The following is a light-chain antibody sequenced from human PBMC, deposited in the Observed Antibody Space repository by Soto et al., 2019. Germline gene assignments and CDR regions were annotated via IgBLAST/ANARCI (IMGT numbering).Light chain of an antibody. V-gene: IGLV1-51*01. CDR2: DNN. Sequence: QSVLTQPPSVSAAPRQKVTISCSVSSSNIRNNYVSWYQQLPGTAPKLLIYDNNKRPSGIPDRFSGSKSGTSATLGITGLQTGDEADYYCGTWDSSLSAYVSGTGTKVTVL. CDR1: SSNIRNNY. J-gene: IGLJ1*01. CDR3: GTWDSSLSAYV.